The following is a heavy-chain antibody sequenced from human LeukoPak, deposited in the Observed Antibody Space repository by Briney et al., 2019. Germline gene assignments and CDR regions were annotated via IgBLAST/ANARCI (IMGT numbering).Heavy chain of an antibody. V-gene: IGHV1-2*02. D-gene: IGHD4-23*01. Sequence: ASVKFSCKVSGYTLTELSMHWVRQAPGQGLEWMGWINPNSGGTNYAQKFQGRVTMTRDTSISTAYMELSRLRSDDTAVYYCARLPTVVTPSDYWGQGTLVTVSS. CDR3: ARLPTVVTPSDY. J-gene: IGHJ4*02. CDR1: GYTLTELS. CDR2: INPNSGGT.